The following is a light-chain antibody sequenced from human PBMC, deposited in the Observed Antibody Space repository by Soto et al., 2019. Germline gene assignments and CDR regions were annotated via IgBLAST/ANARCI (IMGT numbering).Light chain of an antibody. CDR2: DAS. Sequence: IHITQSPSTLSASLGDIVTITVRASQSISSWLAWYQQKPGKAPKLLIYDASSLESGVPSRFSGSGSGTDFTLTISSLQPEDVATYYCQKYNSAPRTFGQGTKVDIK. V-gene: IGKV1-5*01. CDR1: QSISSW. J-gene: IGKJ1*01. CDR3: QKYNSAPRT.